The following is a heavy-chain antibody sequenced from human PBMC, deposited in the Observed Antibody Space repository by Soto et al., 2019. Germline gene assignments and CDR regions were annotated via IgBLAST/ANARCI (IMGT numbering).Heavy chain of an antibody. CDR2: VSNDGSRK. Sequence: QVALVESGGGVVRPGRSLRLSCGASGFAFTNYGMHWVRQAPGKGLEWVAFVSNDGSRKYYADSVKGRFTISRDNSENTIYLQMTSLRREDTAVFYCARDVAMPSGLGLGYWGQGALVTVSS. V-gene: IGHV3-30*03. J-gene: IGHJ4*02. CDR3: ARDVAMPSGLGLGY. CDR1: GFAFTNYG. D-gene: IGHD6-25*01.